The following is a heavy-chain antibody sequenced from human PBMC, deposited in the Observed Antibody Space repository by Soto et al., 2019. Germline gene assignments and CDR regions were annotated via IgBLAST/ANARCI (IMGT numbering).Heavy chain of an antibody. J-gene: IGHJ4*02. CDR3: AKDLGSGNYCFDY. CDR2: ILGGGTT. CDR1: GFTFSNYA. V-gene: IGHV3-23*01. D-gene: IGHD3-10*01. Sequence: GGSLRLSCAASGFTFSNYAMSWVRQAPGKGLQRVSTILGGGTTYYADSVKGRFTISRDNSKNTVYLQMNSLRAEDTAVYYCAKDLGSGNYCFDYWGQGTLVTVSS.